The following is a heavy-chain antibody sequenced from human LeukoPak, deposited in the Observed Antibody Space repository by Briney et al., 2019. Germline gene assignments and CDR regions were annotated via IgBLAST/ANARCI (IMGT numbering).Heavy chain of an antibody. V-gene: IGHV1-69*05. CDR3: ARGYCSSTSCYYYYYMDV. CDR2: IIPIFGTA. D-gene: IGHD2-2*01. J-gene: IGHJ6*03. CDR1: GGTFSSYA. Sequence: ASVKVSCKASGGTFSSYAISWVRQAPGQGLEWRGGIIPIFGTANYAQKFQGRVTITTDESTSTAYMELSSLRSEDTAVYYCARGYCSSTSCYYYYYMDVWGKGTTVTVSS.